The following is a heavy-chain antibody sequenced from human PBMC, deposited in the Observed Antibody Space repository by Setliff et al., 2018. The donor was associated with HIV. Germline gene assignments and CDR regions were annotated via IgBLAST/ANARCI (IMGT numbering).Heavy chain of an antibody. D-gene: IGHD4-17*01. V-gene: IGHV3-7*03. Sequence: HPGGSLRLSCAASGFIFNDYWMAWVRQAPGKGLEWVAHINRDGDQKNCVDSVKGRFIISRDNAKNSVYLHMNSLRVEDTAVYYCARDDYLDGRWGQGTMVTVSS. CDR3: ARDDYLDGR. CDR1: GFIFNDYW. J-gene: IGHJ4*02. CDR2: INRDGDQK.